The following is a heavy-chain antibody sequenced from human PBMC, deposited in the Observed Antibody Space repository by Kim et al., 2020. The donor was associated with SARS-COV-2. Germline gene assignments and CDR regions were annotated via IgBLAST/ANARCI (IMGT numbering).Heavy chain of an antibody. V-gene: IGHV4-31*03. CDR1: GGSISSGGYY. CDR2: IYYSGST. J-gene: IGHJ3*02. CDR3: AREERALFAEGYDNNDAFDI. Sequence: SETLSLTCTFSGGSISSGGYYWSWIRQHPGKGLEWIGYIYYSGSTYYNPSLKSRVTISVDTSKNQFSLKLSSVTAADTAVYYCAREERALFAEGYDNNDAFDIWGQGTMVTVSS. D-gene: IGHD5-12*01.